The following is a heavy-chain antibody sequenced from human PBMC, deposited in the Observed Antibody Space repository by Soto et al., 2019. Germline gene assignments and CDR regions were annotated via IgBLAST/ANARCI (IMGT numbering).Heavy chain of an antibody. CDR3: ARGPTDYYDNSANYFLDY. V-gene: IGHV1-18*01. D-gene: IGHD3-22*01. CDR2: ISTYNGNT. J-gene: IGHJ4*02. CDR1: GYTFITYG. Sequence: VQLVQSGAEVKKPGASVKVSCKASGYTFITYGVNWVRQAPGQGLDWLGWISTYNGNTRYAERLQGRVTMTTDTTTNTAYMELRNLRSDDTAVYYCARGPTDYYDNSANYFLDYWGKGTLVTVSS.